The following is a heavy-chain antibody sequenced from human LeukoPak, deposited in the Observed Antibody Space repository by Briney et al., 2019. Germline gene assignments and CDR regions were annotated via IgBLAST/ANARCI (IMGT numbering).Heavy chain of an antibody. V-gene: IGHV3-21*06. CDR2: ISSSSSCI. CDR1: EFTFISYS. D-gene: IGHD2-2*01. Sequence: GSLLLSCAASEFTFISYSMNWVRQAPGRGLEWVSSISSSSSCIYYADSVKGRLTISRDNAKNSLYLQMNSLRAEDTALYYCAVGNVSLGYCSSTSCSQAYWGQGTLVTVSS. J-gene: IGHJ4*02. CDR3: AVGNVSLGYCSSTSCSQAY.